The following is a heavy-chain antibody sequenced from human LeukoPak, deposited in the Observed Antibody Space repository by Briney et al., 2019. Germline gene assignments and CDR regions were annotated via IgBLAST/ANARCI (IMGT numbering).Heavy chain of an antibody. D-gene: IGHD1-1*01. CDR3: ARDIYNCYYVVY. Sequence: PGGSLRLSCAASGFTFSSYAMSWVRQAPGMGLEWVSSIWSSGDITYYADSVKGRFTIYRDKSKNKLYVEMKSLRAEDTAVYYCARDIYNCYYVVYWGQGTLVTVSS. J-gene: IGHJ4*02. CDR2: IWSSGDIT. V-gene: IGHV3-23*01. CDR1: GFTFSSYA.